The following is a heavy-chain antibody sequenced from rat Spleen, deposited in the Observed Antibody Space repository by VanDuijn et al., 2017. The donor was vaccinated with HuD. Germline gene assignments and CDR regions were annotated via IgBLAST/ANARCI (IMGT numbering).Heavy chain of an antibody. D-gene: IGHD1-7*01. CDR1: GYSITSNY. CDR2: ISYSGST. Sequence: EVQLQESGPGLVKPSQSLSLTCSVTGYSITSNYWGWIRKFPGKKMEWMGFISYSGSTSHNPSLKSRISITRDTSKNQLFLQLNSVTTEDTATYYCARYRNSMGLFDFWGQGVMVTVSS. J-gene: IGHJ2*01. V-gene: IGHV3-1*01. CDR3: ARYRNSMGLFDF.